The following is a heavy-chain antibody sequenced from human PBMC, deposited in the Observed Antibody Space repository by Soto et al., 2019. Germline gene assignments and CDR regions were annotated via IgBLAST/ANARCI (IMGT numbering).Heavy chain of an antibody. J-gene: IGHJ4*02. CDR2: IYYSGST. Sequence: TLSLTCTVSGGSISSYYWSWIRQPPGKGLEWIGYIYYSGSTNYNPSLKSRVTISVDTSKNQFSLKLSSVTAADTAVYYCAREDCSGGSCYDYWGQGTLVTVSS. CDR1: GGSISSYY. V-gene: IGHV4-59*01. D-gene: IGHD2-15*01. CDR3: AREDCSGGSCYDY.